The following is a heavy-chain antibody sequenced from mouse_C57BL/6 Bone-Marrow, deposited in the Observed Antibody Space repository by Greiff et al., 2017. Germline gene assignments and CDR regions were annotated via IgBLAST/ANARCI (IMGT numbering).Heavy chain of an antibody. CDR3: AREGFYDAMDY. D-gene: IGHD2-3*01. Sequence: LHQSVPALSRPGASVKLSCKASGYTFTSYGISWVKQRTGQGLEWIGEIYPRSGNTYYNEKFKGKATLTADKSSSTAYMELRSLTSEDSAVYFCAREGFYDAMDYWGQGTSVTVSS. CDR1: GYTFTSYG. J-gene: IGHJ4*01. V-gene: IGHV1-81*01. CDR2: IYPRSGNT.